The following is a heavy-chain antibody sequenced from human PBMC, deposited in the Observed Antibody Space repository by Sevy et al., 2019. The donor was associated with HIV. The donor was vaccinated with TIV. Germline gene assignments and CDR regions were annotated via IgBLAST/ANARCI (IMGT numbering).Heavy chain of an antibody. J-gene: IGHJ4*02. CDR1: GFTFSRYG. CDR2: ISYDGSNK. Sequence: GGSLRLSCSASGFTFSRYGMHWVRQAPGKGLEWVAVISYDGSNKYYADSMKGRFTISRDNSKNTLYLQMKSLRIEDTAVYYCAKIMRGGSYGSGPEFWGQGTLVTVSS. CDR3: AKIMRGGSYGSGPEF. D-gene: IGHD3-10*01. V-gene: IGHV3-30*18.